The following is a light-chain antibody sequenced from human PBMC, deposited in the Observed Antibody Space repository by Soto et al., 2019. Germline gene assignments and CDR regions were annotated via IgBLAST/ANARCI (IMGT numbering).Light chain of an antibody. CDR1: QSISSW. J-gene: IGKJ2*01. CDR2: DAS. Sequence: DIQMTQSPSTLSASVGDRVTITCRATQSISSWLAWYQQKPGTGPKLLIYDASTLESGVPSRFSGRGFGTEFTLTISSLQPDDFATYYCLQYTTYSMYTFGQGTKVEMK. CDR3: LQYTTYSMYT. V-gene: IGKV1-5*01.